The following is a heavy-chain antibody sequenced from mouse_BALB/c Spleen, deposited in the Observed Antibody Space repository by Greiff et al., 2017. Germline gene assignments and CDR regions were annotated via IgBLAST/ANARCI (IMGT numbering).Heavy chain of an antibody. CDR3: AREKWFAY. V-gene: IGHV5-9-4*01. J-gene: IGHJ3*01. CDR1: GFTFSSYA. CDR2: ISSGGSYT. Sequence: EVKLVESGGGLVKPGGSLKLSCAASGFTFSSYATSWVRQSPEKRLEWVAEISSGGSYTYYPDTVTGRFTISRDNAKNTLYLEMSSLRSEDTAMYYCAREKWFAYWGQGTLVTVSA.